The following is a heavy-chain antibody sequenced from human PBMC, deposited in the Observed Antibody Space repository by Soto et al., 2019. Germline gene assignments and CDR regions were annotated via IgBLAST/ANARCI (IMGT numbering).Heavy chain of an antibody. D-gene: IGHD6-6*01. Sequence: PGGSLRLSCAASGFTFSSYEMNWVRQAPGKGLEWVSYISSSGSTIYYADSVKGRFTISRDNAKNSLYLQMNSLRAEDTAVHYCQMSSSDAYYYGMDVWGQGTTVTVSS. CDR2: ISSSGSTI. CDR1: GFTFSSYE. J-gene: IGHJ6*02. CDR3: QMSSSDAYYYGMDV. V-gene: IGHV3-48*03.